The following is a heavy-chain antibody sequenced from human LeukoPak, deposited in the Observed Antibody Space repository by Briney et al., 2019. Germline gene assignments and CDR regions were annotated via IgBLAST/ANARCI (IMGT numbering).Heavy chain of an antibody. V-gene: IGHV3-48*03. Sequence: GGSLRLSCTASGFTFSNYEMNWVRQAPGKGLEWISYISSSDNTMYYADSVKGRFTISRHTSKNTLYLQMNSLRAEDTAVYYCARESTPLRGAFDPWGPGTLVTVSS. J-gene: IGHJ5*02. CDR2: ISSSDNTM. CDR1: GFTFSNYE. D-gene: IGHD5-24*01. CDR3: ARESTPLRGAFDP.